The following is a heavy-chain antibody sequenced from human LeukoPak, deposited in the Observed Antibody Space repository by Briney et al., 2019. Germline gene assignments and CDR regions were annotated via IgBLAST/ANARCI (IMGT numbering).Heavy chain of an antibody. J-gene: IGHJ3*02. D-gene: IGHD4-17*01. CDR2: INSDGSDT. Sequence: PGGSLRLSCAASGFTFSHFWIHWVRQAPGKGLVWVSRINSDGSDTIYADSVKGRFTSSRDNAKNMLYLQMNNLRAEDTAMYYCARMTTVTTEGIWGQGTMVTVSS. V-gene: IGHV3-74*01. CDR3: ARMTTVTTEGI. CDR1: GFTFSHFW.